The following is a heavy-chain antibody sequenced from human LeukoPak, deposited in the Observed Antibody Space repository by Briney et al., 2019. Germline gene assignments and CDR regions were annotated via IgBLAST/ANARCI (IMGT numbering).Heavy chain of an antibody. CDR3: AREDGDLLDY. Sequence: SQTLSLTCTVSGASISSEDYYWNWIRQPAGKGLEWIGRIYTSGTSNYNPSLKSRVTMSVDTSKNQFSLKLSSVTAADTAVYYCAREDGDLLDYWGQGTLVTVSS. CDR1: GASISSEDYY. D-gene: IGHD4-17*01. J-gene: IGHJ4*02. V-gene: IGHV4-61*02. CDR2: IYTSGTS.